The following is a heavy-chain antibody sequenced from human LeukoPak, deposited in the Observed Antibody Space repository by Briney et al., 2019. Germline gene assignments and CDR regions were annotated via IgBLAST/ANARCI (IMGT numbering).Heavy chain of an antibody. D-gene: IGHD6-13*01. V-gene: IGHV3-30*03. CDR2: ISNDGNNK. J-gene: IGHJ4*02. CDR1: GFPFSTYG. Sequence: PGMSLRLSCAASGFPFSTYGMHWVRQAPGKGLEWVAAISNDGNNKFYADSVKGRFTISRDNPKNTMNLQMNSLRTQDTAVYYCARAPTSEQQLQFDYWGQGTLVTVSS. CDR3: ARAPTSEQQLQFDY.